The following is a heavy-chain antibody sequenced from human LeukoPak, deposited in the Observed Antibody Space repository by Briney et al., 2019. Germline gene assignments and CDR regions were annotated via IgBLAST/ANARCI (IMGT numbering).Heavy chain of an antibody. J-gene: IGHJ4*02. D-gene: IGHD3-22*01. CDR2: MNPNSGNT. V-gene: IGHV1-8*03. CDR1: GYTFTSYD. Sequence: GASVKVSCKASGYTFTSYDINWVRQATGQGLEWMGWMNPNSGNTGYAQKFQGRVTITRNTSISTACMELSSLRSEDTAVYYCATHTRDYYDSSLGYWGQGTLVTVSS. CDR3: ATHTRDYYDSSLGY.